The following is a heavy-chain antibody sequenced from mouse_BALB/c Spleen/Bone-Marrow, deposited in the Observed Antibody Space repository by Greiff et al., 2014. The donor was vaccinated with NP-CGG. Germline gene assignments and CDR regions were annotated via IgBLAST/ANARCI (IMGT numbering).Heavy chain of an antibody. CDR3: ARPATYYGNFYWYFDV. CDR2: INPYNDGT. J-gene: IGHJ1*01. CDR1: GYTFTSYI. D-gene: IGHD2-10*01. V-gene: IGHV1-14*01. Sequence: EVQLQQSGPELVKPRASVKMSCKASGYTFTSYIMHWVKQKPGQGLEWIGYINPYNDGTKYNEKFKGKATLTSDKSSSTAYMELSSLTSEDSAVYYCARPATYYGNFYWYFDVWGAGTTVTVSS.